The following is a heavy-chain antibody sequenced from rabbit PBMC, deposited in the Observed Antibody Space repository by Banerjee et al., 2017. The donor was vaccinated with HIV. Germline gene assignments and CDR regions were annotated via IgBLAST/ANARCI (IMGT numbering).Heavy chain of an antibody. D-gene: IGHD4-2*01. CDR1: GFSFSSSYY. Sequence: EQLEESGGDLVKPEGSLTLTCTASGFSFSSSYYKCWVRQAPGKGLEWIACIYAGYSGSTYYASWAKGRFTISKTSSTTVTLQMTSLTAADTATYFCARDPAGNTGINMDLWGPGTLVTVS. CDR2: IYAGYSGST. J-gene: IGHJ6*01. CDR3: ARDPAGNTGINMDL. V-gene: IGHV1S45*01.